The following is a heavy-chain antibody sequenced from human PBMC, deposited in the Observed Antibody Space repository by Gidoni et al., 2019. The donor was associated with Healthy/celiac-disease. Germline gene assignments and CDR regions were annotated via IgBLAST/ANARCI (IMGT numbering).Heavy chain of an antibody. D-gene: IGHD2-15*01. CDR2: INPNSGGT. CDR1: GYTFTGYY. J-gene: IGHJ4*02. V-gene: IGHV1-2*07. CDR3: ARGYCSGGSCYYDYFDY. Sequence: VKVSCKASGYTFTGYYMHWVRQAPGQGFEWRGWINPNSGGTIYAHKFQGRVTMTRDTSISTAYMGLSRLRSDDTAVYYCARGYCSGGSCYYDYFDYWGQGTLVTVSS.